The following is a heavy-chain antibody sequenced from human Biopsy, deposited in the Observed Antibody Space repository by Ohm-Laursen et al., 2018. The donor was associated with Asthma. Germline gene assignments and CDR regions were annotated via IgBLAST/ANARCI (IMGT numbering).Heavy chain of an antibody. Sequence: SLRLSCSASGFSLDDYAMYWVRQGPGKGLEWVAGISWNSGSSAYADSVKGRFTISRDYSKNTLYLQMHSLRAEDTAVYYCARGDSSNWSHYYFDYWGQGTLVTVSS. D-gene: IGHD3-22*01. CDR3: ARGDSSNWSHYYFDY. V-gene: IGHV3-9*01. CDR2: ISWNSGSS. CDR1: GFSLDDYA. J-gene: IGHJ4*02.